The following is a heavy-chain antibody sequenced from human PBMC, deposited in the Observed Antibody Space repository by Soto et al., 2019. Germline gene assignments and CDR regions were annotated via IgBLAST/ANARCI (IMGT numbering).Heavy chain of an antibody. V-gene: IGHV3-30-3*01. CDR2: ISYNGDTT. CDR1: GFAFSSYA. D-gene: IGHD3-22*01. CDR3: VPYDSSDPRSY. J-gene: IGHJ4*02. Sequence: PGGSLRLSCAASGFAFSSYAMHWVRQAPGKGLEWVAVISYNGDTTYYAESVKGRFTISRDNSKNTLYLQMNSLRAEDTAVYYCVPYDSSDPRSYWGQGTLVTVSS.